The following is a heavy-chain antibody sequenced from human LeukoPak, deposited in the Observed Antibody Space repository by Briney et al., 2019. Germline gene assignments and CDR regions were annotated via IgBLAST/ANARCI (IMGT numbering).Heavy chain of an antibody. Sequence: SETLSLTCTVSGGSISSSSYYWGWIRQPPGKGLEWIGSIYYSGSTYYNPSLKSRVTISVDTSKNQFSLKLSSVTAADTAVYYCARAGDYGEYWGQGTLVTVSS. CDR3: ARAGDYGEY. J-gene: IGHJ4*02. CDR2: IYYSGST. V-gene: IGHV4-39*07. D-gene: IGHD4-17*01. CDR1: GGSISSSSYY.